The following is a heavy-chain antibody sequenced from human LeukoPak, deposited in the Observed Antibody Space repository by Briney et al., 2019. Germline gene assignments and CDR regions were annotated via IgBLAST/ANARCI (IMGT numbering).Heavy chain of an antibody. Sequence: GGSLRLSCAASGLPFSSYWMSWVRQAPGKGLEWVAVISYDGSNKYYADSVKGRFTISRDNSKNSLYLQMNSLRAEDTAVYYCASGEAAELRPRLGYFQHWGQGTLVTVSS. CDR2: ISYDGSNK. V-gene: IGHV3-30*03. CDR1: GLPFSSYW. D-gene: IGHD1-7*01. J-gene: IGHJ1*01. CDR3: ASGEAAELRPRLGYFQH.